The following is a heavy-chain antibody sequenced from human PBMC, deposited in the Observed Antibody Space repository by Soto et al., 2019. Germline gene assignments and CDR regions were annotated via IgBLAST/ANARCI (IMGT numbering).Heavy chain of an antibody. J-gene: IGHJ6*02. CDR1: GGTFSSYA. CDR3: ARGEGIAAAGFPYYYYGMDV. CDR2: IIPIFGTA. D-gene: IGHD6-13*01. Sequence: SVKVSCKASGGTFSSYAISWVRQAPGQGLEWMGGIIPIFGTANYAQKFQGRVTITADESTSTAYMELSSLRSEDTAVYYCARGEGIAAAGFPYYYYGMDVWGQGTTVTVSS. V-gene: IGHV1-69*13.